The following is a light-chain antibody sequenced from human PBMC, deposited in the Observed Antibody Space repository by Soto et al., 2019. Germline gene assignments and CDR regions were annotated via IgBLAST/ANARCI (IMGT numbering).Light chain of an antibody. CDR1: SSDVGGYKF. CDR2: EVN. CDR3: LSYTSANTRV. V-gene: IGLV2-14*01. Sequence: QSVLTQPASVSGSPGQSITISCTGTSSDVGGYKFVSWYQHHPGKAPKLMIYEVNNRPSGVSDRFSGSKSGNTASLTISGLQPEDEADYYCLSYTSANTRVFGGGTKVTVL. J-gene: IGLJ3*02.